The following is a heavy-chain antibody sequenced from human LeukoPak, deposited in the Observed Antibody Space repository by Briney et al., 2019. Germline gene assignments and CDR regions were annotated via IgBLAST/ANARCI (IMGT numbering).Heavy chain of an antibody. CDR2: ISSSSSTI. CDR1: GFTFSSYS. CDR3: AGAYDYVWGSYRPYYFDY. Sequence: GGSLRLSCAASGFTFSSYSMNRVRQAPGKGLEWVSYISSSSSTIYYEDSVKGRFTISRDNAKNSLYLQMNSLRAEDTAVYYCAGAYDYVWGSYRPYYFDYWGQGTLVTVSS. J-gene: IGHJ4*02. V-gene: IGHV3-48*01. D-gene: IGHD3-16*02.